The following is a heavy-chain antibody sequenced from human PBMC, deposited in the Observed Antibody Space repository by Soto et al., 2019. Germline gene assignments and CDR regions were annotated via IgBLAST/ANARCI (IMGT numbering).Heavy chain of an antibody. D-gene: IGHD4-4*01. Sequence: QVQLVQSGAEVKKAGASVKVSCKASGYTFVSYVISWVRQAPGQGLERMGWVSAYNGNTNYAQNLQGRVTMTTDTSTSTAYMELRSLISDDTAVYYCARGSDTVTTDWFDPWGQGTLVTVSS. J-gene: IGHJ5*02. CDR2: VSAYNGNT. CDR1: GYTFVSYV. CDR3: ARGSDTVTTDWFDP. V-gene: IGHV1-18*01.